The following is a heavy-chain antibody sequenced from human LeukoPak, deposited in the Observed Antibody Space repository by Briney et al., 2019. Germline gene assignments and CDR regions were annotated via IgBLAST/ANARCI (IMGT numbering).Heavy chain of an antibody. J-gene: IGHJ6*02. V-gene: IGHV3-30*03. D-gene: IGHD6-13*01. CDR1: GFTFTNYG. Sequence: GGSLRLSCAASGFTFTNYGMHWVRQAPGKGLEWVAVISHDGSTTFYADSVKGRFIISRDNSKNTLDLQMYSLRPEDTAVYYCARGWARYSSSWYSRYYGMDVWGQGTTVTVSS. CDR2: ISHDGSTT. CDR3: ARGWARYSSSWYSRYYGMDV.